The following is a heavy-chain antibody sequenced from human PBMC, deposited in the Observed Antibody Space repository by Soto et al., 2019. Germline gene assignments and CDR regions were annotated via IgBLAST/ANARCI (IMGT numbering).Heavy chain of an antibody. CDR2: INHSGST. V-gene: IGHV4-34*01. CDR3: ARVSSSWYGHFDY. D-gene: IGHD6-13*01. J-gene: IGHJ4*02. CDR1: GGSFSGYY. Sequence: QVQLQQWGAGLLKPSETLSLTCAVYGGSFSGYYWSWIRQPPGKGLEWIGEINHSGSTNYNPSLTSRVTISVDSSKNQFSRKLSSVTAADTAVYYCARVSSSWYGHFDYWGQGTLVTVSS.